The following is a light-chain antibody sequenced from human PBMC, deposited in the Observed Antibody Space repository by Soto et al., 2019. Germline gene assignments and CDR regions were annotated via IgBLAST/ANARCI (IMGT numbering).Light chain of an antibody. Sequence: EIVLTQSPGTLSLSPVERATLSCRASQSVSSSYLAWYQQKPGQAPRLLIYGASTRATGIPARFSGSGFGTEYTLTISSLQSEDFAVYYCQQYKNWPLFGQGTRLEIK. CDR3: QQYKNWPL. CDR2: GAS. J-gene: IGKJ5*01. CDR1: QSVSSSY. V-gene: IGKV3-15*01.